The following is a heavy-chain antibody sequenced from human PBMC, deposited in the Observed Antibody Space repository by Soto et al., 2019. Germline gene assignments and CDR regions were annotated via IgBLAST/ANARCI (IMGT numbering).Heavy chain of an antibody. D-gene: IGHD4-4*01. J-gene: IGHJ6*02. Sequence: PGGSLRLSCAASGFTFSSYAMHWVRQAPGKGPEWVAVISYDGSNKYYADSVKGRFTISRDNSKNTLYLQMNSLRAEDTAVYYCARDWTVTYGMDVWGQGTTVTVSS. CDR1: GFTFSSYA. CDR3: ARDWTVTYGMDV. CDR2: ISYDGSNK. V-gene: IGHV3-30-3*01.